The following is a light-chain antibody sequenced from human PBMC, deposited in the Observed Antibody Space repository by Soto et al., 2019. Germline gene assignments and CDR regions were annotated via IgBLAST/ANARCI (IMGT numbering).Light chain of an antibody. CDR3: QKYNRAPFS. J-gene: IGKJ3*01. CDR2: FAS. Sequence: DIQLTQSPSTLSASVGDRVTITCRASQAISNYLAWYQQKPGKVPQLLIYFASTLQSGVPSRFSGSGSGTDFNLTISSLQPEDVATYYCQKYNRAPFSFGPGTKVDLK. CDR1: QAISNY. V-gene: IGKV1-27*01.